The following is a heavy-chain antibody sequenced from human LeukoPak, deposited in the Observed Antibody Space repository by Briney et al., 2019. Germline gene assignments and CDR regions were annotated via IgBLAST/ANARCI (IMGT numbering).Heavy chain of an antibody. CDR1: GFTFSSYS. V-gene: IGHV3-21*01. Sequence: GGSLRLSCAASGFTFSSYSMNWVRQAPGKGLEWVSSISSSSSYIYYADSVKGRFTISRDNAKNSLYLQMDSLRVEDTAIYYCARCSGWAFKNWGQGTLVTVSS. D-gene: IGHD6-19*01. CDR3: ARCSGWAFKN. CDR2: ISSSSSYI. J-gene: IGHJ4*02.